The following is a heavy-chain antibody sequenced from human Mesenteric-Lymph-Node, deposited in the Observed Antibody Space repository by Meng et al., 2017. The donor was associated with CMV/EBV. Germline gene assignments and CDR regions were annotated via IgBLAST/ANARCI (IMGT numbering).Heavy chain of an antibody. CDR1: FTDYS. CDR3: AGERGYCNGGSCSLPDY. D-gene: IGHD2-15*01. Sequence: FTDYSTYWVRQAPGQVPEWMGWINPGNGNTKYSEEFQGRVTFTRDTSASATYMELSGLRFEDTALYYCAGERGYCNGGSCSLPDYWGQGTLVTVSS. J-gene: IGHJ4*02. CDR2: INPGNGNT. V-gene: IGHV1-3*01.